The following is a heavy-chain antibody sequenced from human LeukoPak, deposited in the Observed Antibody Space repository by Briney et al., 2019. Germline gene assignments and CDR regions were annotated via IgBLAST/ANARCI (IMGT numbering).Heavy chain of an antibody. CDR2: INPNSGGT. D-gene: IGHD6-19*01. J-gene: IGHJ4*02. V-gene: IGHV1-2*02. CDR3: ARDASGSGWYVTDY. CDR1: GYTFTGYY. Sequence: ASVKVSCKASGYTFTGYYMHWVRQAPGQGLEWMGWINPNSGGTNYAQKFQGRVTMTRDTSIGTAYMELSRLRSDDTAVYYCARDASGSGWYVTDYWGQGTLVTVSS.